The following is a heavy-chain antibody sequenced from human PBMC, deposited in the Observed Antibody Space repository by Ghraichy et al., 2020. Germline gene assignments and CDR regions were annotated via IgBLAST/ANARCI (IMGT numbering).Heavy chain of an antibody. CDR1: GFTFKYFA. Sequence: GGSLRLSCAASGFTFKYFALTSVRQAPGKGLEWVSAITGSGTMTFYAESVKGRFTISRDNAKDTVYLEMNSLGAEDTALYYCATMGTLTKNFQHWGQGTLVSI. D-gene: IGHD1-14*01. V-gene: IGHV3-23*01. CDR3: ATMGTLTKNFQH. CDR2: ITGSGTMT. J-gene: IGHJ1*01.